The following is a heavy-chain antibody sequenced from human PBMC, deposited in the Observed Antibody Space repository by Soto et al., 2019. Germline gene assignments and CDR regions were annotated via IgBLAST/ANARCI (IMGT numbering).Heavy chain of an antibody. CDR2: IHYSGST. Sequence: QVQLQESGPGLVKPSETLSLTCTVPGGSISSYYWSWIRQPPGKGLEWIGYIHYSGSTNYNPALKSRVNSAVETSKNQFSLKLSSVTAADTAVYYCARPSGDYVDAFDIWGKGTMVTFSS. D-gene: IGHD4-17*01. CDR1: GGSISSYY. J-gene: IGHJ3*02. CDR3: ARPSGDYVDAFDI. V-gene: IGHV4-59*08.